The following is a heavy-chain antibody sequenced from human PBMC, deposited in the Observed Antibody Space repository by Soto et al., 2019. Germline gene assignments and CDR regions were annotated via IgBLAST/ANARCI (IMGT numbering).Heavy chain of an antibody. CDR1: GFTFSSYA. V-gene: IGHV3-30-3*01. Sequence: QVQLVESGGGVVQPGRSLRLSCAASGFTFSSYAMHWVRQAPGKGLEWVAVISYDGSNKYYADSVKGRFTISRDNSKNTLYLQMNSLRAEDTAVYYCANPRSRWGIAVAGTDYWGQGTLVTVSS. CDR3: ANPRSRWGIAVAGTDY. D-gene: IGHD6-19*01. CDR2: ISYDGSNK. J-gene: IGHJ4*02.